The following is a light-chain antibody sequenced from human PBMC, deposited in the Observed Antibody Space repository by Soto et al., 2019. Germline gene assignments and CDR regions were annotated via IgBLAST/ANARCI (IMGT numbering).Light chain of an antibody. CDR1: HSVSSNY. Sequence: HSAGAVSFKKEERATLSCRASHSVSSNYLAWYQQKPGQAPRLLVYGASSRATGIPDRFSGRGSGTDFTLTISRLEPEDFAVYYCQRHGRSPPIRFCQRRLPEIK. J-gene: IGKJ5*01. V-gene: IGKV3-20*01. CDR3: QRHGRSPPIR. CDR2: GAS.